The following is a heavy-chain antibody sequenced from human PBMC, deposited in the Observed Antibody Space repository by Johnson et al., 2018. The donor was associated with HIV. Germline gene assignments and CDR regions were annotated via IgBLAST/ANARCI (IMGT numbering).Heavy chain of an antibody. CDR1: GFIFSRFA. Sequence: QVKLVESGGGVVQPGRSLRLSCAASGFIFSRFAMHWVRQAPGKGLEWMAVISYDANNRYYTDSVKGRFTVSRDNSKNTLFLQMDSLRTEDTAVYYCAKDTGGNSGSDAFDIWGQGPLVTVSS. J-gene: IGHJ3*02. CDR3: AKDTGGNSGSDAFDI. CDR2: ISYDANNR. D-gene: IGHD4-23*01. V-gene: IGHV3-30*18.